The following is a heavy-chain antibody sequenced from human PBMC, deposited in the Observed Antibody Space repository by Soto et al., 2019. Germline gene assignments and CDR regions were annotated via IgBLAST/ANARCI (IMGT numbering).Heavy chain of an antibody. Sequence: QVQLVQSGAEVKKPGASVKVSCKASGYTFTSYGISWVRQAPGQGLEWMGWISAYNGNTNYAQKLQGRVTMTTDTSTSTVYMELRSLRADDTAVYYCARNNGYSSSWYMDQHWGQGTLVTVSS. D-gene: IGHD6-13*01. CDR1: GYTFTSYG. V-gene: IGHV1-18*01. CDR3: ARNNGYSSSWYMDQH. CDR2: ISAYNGNT. J-gene: IGHJ1*01.